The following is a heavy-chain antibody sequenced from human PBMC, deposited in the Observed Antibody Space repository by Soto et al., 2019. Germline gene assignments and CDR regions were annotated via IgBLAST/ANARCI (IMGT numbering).Heavy chain of an antibody. CDR3: AKDLRVLLWFGDLDAFDV. CDR1: GFTFSNYA. D-gene: IGHD3-10*01. J-gene: IGHJ3*01. Sequence: EVQLLESGGGLVQPGGSLRLSCAASGFTFSNYAMSWVRQAPGKGLEWVSSITGTGGRTYYADSVKGRFTISRDNSKNTLYRQTNSLRAEDTALYYCAKDLRVLLWFGDLDAFDVWGQETMVTVSS. V-gene: IGHV3-23*01. CDR2: ITGTGGRT.